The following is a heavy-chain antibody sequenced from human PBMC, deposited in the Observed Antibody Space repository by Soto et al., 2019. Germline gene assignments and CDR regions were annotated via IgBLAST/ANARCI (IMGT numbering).Heavy chain of an antibody. Sequence: PSETLSLTCTVSGGSISSYYWSWIRQPTGKGLEWIGYIYYSGSTNYNPSLKSRVTISVDTSKNQFSLKLSSVTAADTAVYYCARDYYYGSGSYFMGDAFDIWGQGTMVTVSS. J-gene: IGHJ3*02. CDR2: IYYSGST. CDR3: ARDYYYGSGSYFMGDAFDI. CDR1: GGSISSYY. D-gene: IGHD3-10*01. V-gene: IGHV4-59*01.